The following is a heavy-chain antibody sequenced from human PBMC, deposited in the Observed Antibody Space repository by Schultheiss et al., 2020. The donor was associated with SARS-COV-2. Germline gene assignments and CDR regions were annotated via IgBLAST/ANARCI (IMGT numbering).Heavy chain of an antibody. V-gene: IGHV4-34*01. D-gene: IGHD3-22*01. CDR2: INDSGST. CDR1: GASISGYY. CDR3: ARDLEDSSGHFDY. J-gene: IGHJ4*02. Sequence: SETLSLTCTVSGASISGYYWSWIRQPPGKGLEWIGEINDSGSTNYNPSLKSRVTISVDKSKNQFSLKLSSVTAADTVVYYCARDLEDSSGHFDYWGQGTLVTVSS.